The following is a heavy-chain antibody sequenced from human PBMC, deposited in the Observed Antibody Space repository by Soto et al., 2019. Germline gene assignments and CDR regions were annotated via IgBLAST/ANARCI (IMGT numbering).Heavy chain of an antibody. CDR3: AKGYYDSSGFFDY. CDR2: ISYDGSNK. D-gene: IGHD3-22*01. V-gene: IGHV3-30*18. J-gene: IGHJ4*02. CDR1: GFTFSSYG. Sequence: GGSLRLSCAASGFTFSSYGMHWVRQAPGKGLEWVAVISYDGSNKYYADSVKGRFTISRDNSKNTLYLQMDSLRAEDTAVYYCAKGYYDSSGFFDYWGQGTLVTVSS.